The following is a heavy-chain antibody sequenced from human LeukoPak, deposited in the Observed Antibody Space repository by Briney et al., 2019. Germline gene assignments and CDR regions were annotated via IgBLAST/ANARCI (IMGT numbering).Heavy chain of an antibody. J-gene: IGHJ4*02. CDR1: GGSFSGYY. V-gene: IGHV4-34*01. CDR2: INHSGST. Sequence: SETLSLTCAVYGGSFSGYYWSWIRQPPGKGLEWIGEINHSGSTNYNPSLKSRVTISVDTSKNQFSLKLSSVTAADTAAYYCARRIAARPFDYWGQGTLVTVSS. CDR3: ARRIAARPFDY. D-gene: IGHD6-6*01.